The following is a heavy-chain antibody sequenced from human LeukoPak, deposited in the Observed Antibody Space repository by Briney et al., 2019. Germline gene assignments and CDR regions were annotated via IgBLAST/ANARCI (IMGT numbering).Heavy chain of an antibody. CDR3: ARDSVLRYFDWLLNNWFDP. Sequence: GASVKVSCKASGYTFTGYYMHWVRQAPGQGLEWMGWINPNSGGTNYAQKFQGRVTMTRDTSISTAYMELSRLRSDDTAVYYCARDSVLRYFDWLLNNWFDPWGQGTLVTVSS. D-gene: IGHD3-9*01. J-gene: IGHJ5*02. CDR2: INPNSGGT. V-gene: IGHV1-2*02. CDR1: GYTFTGYY.